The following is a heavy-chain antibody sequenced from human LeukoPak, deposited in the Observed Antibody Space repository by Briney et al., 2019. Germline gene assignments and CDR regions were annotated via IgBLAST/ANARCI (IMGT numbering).Heavy chain of an antibody. CDR3: ARLTRDGYNWAYYFDY. Sequence: SETLSLTCTVSGGSISSYYWSWIRQPPGKGLAWIGYIYTSGSTNYNPSLKSRVTISVDTSKNQFSLKLSSVTAADTAVYYCARLTRDGYNWAYYFDYWGQGTLVTVSS. CDR1: GGSISSYY. J-gene: IGHJ4*02. V-gene: IGHV4-4*09. CDR2: IYTSGST. D-gene: IGHD5-24*01.